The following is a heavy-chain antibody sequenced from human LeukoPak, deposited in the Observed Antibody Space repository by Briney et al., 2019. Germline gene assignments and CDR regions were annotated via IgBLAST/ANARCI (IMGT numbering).Heavy chain of an antibody. V-gene: IGHV3-21*01. CDR1: GFTFSSYS. CDR2: ISSSSSYI. CDR3: ARDPSGVYFDY. J-gene: IGHJ4*02. Sequence: PGGSLRLSCAASGFTFSSYSMNWVRQAPGKGLEWVSSISSSSSYIYYAASVKGRFTISRDNAKNSLYLQMNSLRAEDTAVYYCARDPSGVYFDYWGQGTLVTVSS. D-gene: IGHD3-10*01.